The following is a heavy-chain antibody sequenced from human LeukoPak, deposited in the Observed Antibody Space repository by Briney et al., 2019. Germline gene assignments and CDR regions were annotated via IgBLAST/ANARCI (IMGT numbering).Heavy chain of an antibody. J-gene: IGHJ5*02. CDR3: ARQFFSTPALKPYSSGWYKRRDREDWFDP. CDR1: GGSISCGRYY. CDR2: IYTSGST. D-gene: IGHD6-19*01. V-gene: IGHV4-61*02. Sequence: SEILSLTCTVSGGSISCGRYYCSWIRQPAGKGLAWIGRIYTSGSTDYNASLRSRVTISVDTSKNQFSLKLSTVTAADTAVYYCARQFFSTPALKPYSSGWYKRRDREDWFDPWGQGTLVTVSS.